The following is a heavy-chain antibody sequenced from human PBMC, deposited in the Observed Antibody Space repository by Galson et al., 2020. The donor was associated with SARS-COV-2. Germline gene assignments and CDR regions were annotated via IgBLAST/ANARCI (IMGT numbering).Heavy chain of an antibody. D-gene: IGHD3-3*01. V-gene: IGHV3-11*01. CDR2: ISSGGDTT. Sequence: GGSLRLSCVASGFTFSDYHMTWIRQAPGKGLEWLSYISSGGDTTYYADTVKGRFAISRDNAENSLFLQMNSLRAEDTAMYYCARDQVGDYDLSRGYQNYHAMDVWGQGTTVTVSS. CDR3: ARDQVGDYDLSRGYQNYHAMDV. CDR1: GFTFSDYH. J-gene: IGHJ6*02.